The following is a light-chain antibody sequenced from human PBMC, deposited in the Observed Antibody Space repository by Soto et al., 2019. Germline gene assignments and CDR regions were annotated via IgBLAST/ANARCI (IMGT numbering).Light chain of an antibody. CDR2: AAS. CDR1: QHISSY. V-gene: IGKV1-8*01. CDR3: QQYYTFPLT. Sequence: AIRMTQSPSSLSASTGDSVTITCRASQHISSYLAWYQQKPGKAPNLLIYAASTLQSGVPSRFSGSVSWTDFTLTITYLQSEDIATDFCQQYYTFPLTFGGGTKVEIK. J-gene: IGKJ4*01.